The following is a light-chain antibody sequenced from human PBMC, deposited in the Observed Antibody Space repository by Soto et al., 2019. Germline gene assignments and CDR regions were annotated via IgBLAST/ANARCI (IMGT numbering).Light chain of an antibody. CDR2: DTY. Sequence: EIVLTHSPASLSVYPGERATLSCRASQSVRSKVAWYQQKPGQAPSLVIYDTYIRATGIPARFSGSGFGTEFTLTISSLQPEDFATYHCQQFNSYPTFGGGTKVDIK. CDR1: QSVRSK. CDR3: QQFNSYPT. J-gene: IGKJ4*01. V-gene: IGKV3-15*01.